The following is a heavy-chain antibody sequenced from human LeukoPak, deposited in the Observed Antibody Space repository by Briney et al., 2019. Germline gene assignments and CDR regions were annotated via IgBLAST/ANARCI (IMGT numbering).Heavy chain of an antibody. Sequence: PSETLSLTCTVSGGSISSSSYYWGWIRQPPGKGLEWIGSIYYSGSTYYNPSLKSRVTISVDTSKNQFSLKLGSVTAADTAVYYCATKPGYPTDYWGQGTLVTVSS. CDR1: GGSISSSSYY. CDR3: ATKPGYPTDY. CDR2: IYYSGST. D-gene: IGHD6-13*01. J-gene: IGHJ4*02. V-gene: IGHV4-39*07.